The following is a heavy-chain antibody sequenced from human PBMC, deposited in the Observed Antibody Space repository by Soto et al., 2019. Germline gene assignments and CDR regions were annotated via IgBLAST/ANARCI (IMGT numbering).Heavy chain of an antibody. V-gene: IGHV3-23*01. CDR2: ISGIGGST. Sequence: GGSLRLSCAASGFTFSSYAMSWVRQAPGKGLEWVSAISGIGGSTYYADSVKGRFTISRDNSKNTLYLQMNSLRAEDTAVYYCAKDLSARLRFLEWQTTGAFDIWGQGTMVTVSS. J-gene: IGHJ3*02. D-gene: IGHD3-3*01. CDR3: AKDLSARLRFLEWQTTGAFDI. CDR1: GFTFSSYA.